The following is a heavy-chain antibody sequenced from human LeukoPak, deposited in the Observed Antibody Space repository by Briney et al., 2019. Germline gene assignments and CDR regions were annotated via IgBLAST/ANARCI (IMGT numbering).Heavy chain of an antibody. D-gene: IGHD6-13*01. J-gene: IGHJ4*02. Sequence: GRSLRLSCAASGFTFDDYAMHWVRQAPGKGLEWVSGISWNSGSIGYADSVKGRFTISRDNAKNSLYLQMNSLRAEDTALYYCARVGGIAAADDYWGQGTLVTVSS. CDR2: ISWNSGSI. CDR1: GFTFDDYA. V-gene: IGHV3-9*01. CDR3: ARVGGIAAADDY.